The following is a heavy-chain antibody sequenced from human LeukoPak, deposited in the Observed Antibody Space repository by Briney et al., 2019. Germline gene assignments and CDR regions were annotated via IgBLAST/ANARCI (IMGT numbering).Heavy chain of an antibody. CDR3: ATVHCSGGSCPRERAFDI. V-gene: IGHV1-24*01. J-gene: IGHJ3*02. Sequence: ASVKVSSKVSGYTLTELSMHWVRQAPGKGLEWMGGFDPEDGETIYAQKFQGRVTITEDTSTDTAYMELSSLRSEDTAVYYCATVHCSGGSCPRERAFDIWGQGTMVTVSS. CDR2: FDPEDGET. D-gene: IGHD2-15*01. CDR1: GYTLTELS.